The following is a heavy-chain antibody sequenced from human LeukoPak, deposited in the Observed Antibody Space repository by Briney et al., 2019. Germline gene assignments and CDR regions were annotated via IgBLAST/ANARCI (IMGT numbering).Heavy chain of an antibody. CDR3: VRGDWYFES. V-gene: IGHV3-7*04. CDR2: VNRDGTEK. J-gene: IGHJ4*02. CDR1: GFNFSDSR. D-gene: IGHD2-21*01. Sequence: GGSLRLSCVTSGFNFSDSRMTWVRQAPGKGLQWVANVNRDGTEKHFLDSVEGRFTVSRDNAKKSLYLQMSSLRPQDTAVYFCVRGDWYFESWGQGTLVTVSS.